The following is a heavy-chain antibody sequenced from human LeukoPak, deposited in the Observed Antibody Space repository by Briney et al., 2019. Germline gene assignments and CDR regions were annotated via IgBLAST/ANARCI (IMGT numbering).Heavy chain of an antibody. V-gene: IGHV1-46*01. D-gene: IGHD3-10*01. CDR2: INPSGGST. CDR3: ARDLIGGASRYYYGGFDY. J-gene: IGHJ4*02. Sequence: ASVKVSCKASGYTFTGYYMHWVRQAPGQGLEWMGIINPSGGSTSYAQKFQGRVTMTRDTSTSTVYMELSSLRSEDTAVYYCARDLIGGASRYYYGGFDYWGQGTLVTVSS. CDR1: GYTFTGYY.